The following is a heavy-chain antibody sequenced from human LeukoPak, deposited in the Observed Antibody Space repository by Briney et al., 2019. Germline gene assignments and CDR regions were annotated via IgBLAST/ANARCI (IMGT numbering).Heavy chain of an antibody. CDR3: ARGSTTVVTLDY. V-gene: IGHV4-61*02. D-gene: IGHD4-23*01. Sequence: PSETLSLTSTVSGGSIRRGIYYWGWIRQPAGKGLEWIGRIYTSGSTNYNPSLKSRVTMSVDTSKNQFSLKLSSVTAADTAVYYCARGSTTVVTLDYWGQGTLVTVSS. J-gene: IGHJ4*02. CDR2: IYTSGST. CDR1: GGSIRRGIYY.